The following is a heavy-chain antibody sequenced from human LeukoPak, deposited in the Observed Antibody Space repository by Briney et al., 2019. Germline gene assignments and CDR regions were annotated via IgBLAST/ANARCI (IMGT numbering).Heavy chain of an antibody. Sequence: GGSLRLSCAASKFTFGNYWMHWIRQAPGKGLVWVSRIKSDGSSTTYADSVKGRFIISRDNSKDTLYLQMNSLRTEDTAVYYCARGYYYDSSATPTPFDYWGQGTLVTVSS. CDR2: IKSDGSST. J-gene: IGHJ4*02. CDR3: ARGYYYDSSATPTPFDY. V-gene: IGHV3-74*01. D-gene: IGHD3-22*01. CDR1: KFTFGNYW.